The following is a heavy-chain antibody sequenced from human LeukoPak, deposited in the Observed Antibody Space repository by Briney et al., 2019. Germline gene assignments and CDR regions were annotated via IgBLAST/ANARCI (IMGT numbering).Heavy chain of an antibody. Sequence: GGSLRLSCAASGFTFSTYAMSWVRQAPGKGLEWVSVISGIVGTTYYADSVKGRFTISRDNSKKTLYLQMDSLRAEDTAVYYCAKEGGWIGEVFHPDAYYGMDVWGQGTTVTVSS. J-gene: IGHJ6*02. D-gene: IGHD3-10*01. CDR1: GFTFSTYA. CDR3: AKEGGWIGEVFHPDAYYGMDV. V-gene: IGHV3-23*01. CDR2: ISGIVGTT.